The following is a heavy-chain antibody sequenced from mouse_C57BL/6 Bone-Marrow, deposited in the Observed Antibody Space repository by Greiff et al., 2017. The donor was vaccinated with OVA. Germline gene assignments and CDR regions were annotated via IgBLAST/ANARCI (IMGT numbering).Heavy chain of an antibody. J-gene: IGHJ4*01. V-gene: IGHV3-6*01. CDR1: GYSITSGYY. CDR2: ISYDGSN. Sequence: EVQLQESGPGLVKPSQSLSLTCSVTGYSITSGYYWNWIRQFPGNKLEWMGYISYDGSNNYNPSLKNRISITRDTSKNQFFLKLNSVTTEDTATYYCARDPLYYYGSSDAMDYWGQGTSVTVSS. CDR3: ARDPLYYYGSSDAMDY. D-gene: IGHD1-1*01.